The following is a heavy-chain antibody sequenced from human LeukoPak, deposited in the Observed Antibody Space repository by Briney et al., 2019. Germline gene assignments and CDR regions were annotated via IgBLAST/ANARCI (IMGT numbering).Heavy chain of an antibody. CDR1: GFTLNNYK. Sequence: PGGSLRLSCATSGFTLNNYKMSWVRQSPGKGLEWVSSISSSRRDIHYADSVKGRFTISRDNAKNSLSLQMNGLRAEDTAVYFCARDAVPDIWGWFDPWGQGTLVTVSS. D-gene: IGHD3/OR15-3a*01. CDR2: ISSSRRDI. J-gene: IGHJ5*02. V-gene: IGHV3-21*01. CDR3: ARDAVPDIWGWFDP.